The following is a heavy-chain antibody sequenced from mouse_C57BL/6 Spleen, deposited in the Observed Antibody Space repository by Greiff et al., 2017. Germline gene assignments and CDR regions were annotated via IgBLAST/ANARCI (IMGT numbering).Heavy chain of an antibody. CDR3: ARSGSYGYEPFAY. D-gene: IGHD2-2*01. CDR2: IYPSDSET. Sequence: QVQLQQPGAELVRPGSSVKLSCKASGYTFTSYWMAWVKQRPGQGLEWIGNIYPSDSETHYNQKFKDKATLTVDKSSSTAYMQLSSLTSEDSAVYYCARSGSYGYEPFAYWGQGTLVTVSA. V-gene: IGHV1-61*01. CDR1: GYTFTSYW. J-gene: IGHJ3*01.